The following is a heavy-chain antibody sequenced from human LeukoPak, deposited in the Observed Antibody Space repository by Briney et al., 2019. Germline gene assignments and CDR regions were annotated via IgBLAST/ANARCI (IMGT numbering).Heavy chain of an antibody. CDR3: AREGWELREYFDY. J-gene: IGHJ4*02. D-gene: IGHD1-26*01. CDR2: INPNSGGT. CDR1: GYTFTGYY. Sequence: ASVKVSCTASGYTFTGYYMHWVRQAPGQGLEWMGRINPNSGGTNYAQKFQGRVTMTRDTSISTAYMELGRLRSDDTAVYYCAREGWELREYFDYWGQGTLVTVSS. V-gene: IGHV1-2*06.